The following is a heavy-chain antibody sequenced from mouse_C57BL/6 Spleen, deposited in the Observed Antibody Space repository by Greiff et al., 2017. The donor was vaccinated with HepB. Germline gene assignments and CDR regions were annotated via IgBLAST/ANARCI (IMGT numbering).Heavy chain of an antibody. J-gene: IGHJ3*01. V-gene: IGHV1-82*01. CDR1: GYAFSSSW. CDR2: IYPGDGDT. D-gene: IGHD1-1*01. CDR3: AKNYAPAWFAY. Sequence: QVQLKESGPELVKPGASVKISCKASGYAFSSSWMNWVKQRPGKGLEWIGRIYPGDGDTNYNGKFKGKATLTADKSSSTAYMQLSSLTSEDSAVYFCAKNYAPAWFAYWGQGTLVTVSA.